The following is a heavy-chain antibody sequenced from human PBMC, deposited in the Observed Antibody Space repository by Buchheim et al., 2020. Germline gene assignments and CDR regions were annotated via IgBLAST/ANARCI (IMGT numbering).Heavy chain of an antibody. D-gene: IGHD6-6*01. CDR2: ISGSGGST. CDR1: GFTFSSYA. V-gene: IGHV3-23*01. J-gene: IGHJ4*02. Sequence: EVQLLESGGGLVQPGGSLRLSCAASGFTFSSYAMRWVRQAPGKGLEWVSAISGSGGSTYYADSVKGRFTISSDNSKNTLYLQMNSLRAEDTSVYYCASGYSSSSFGGASDYWGQGTL. CDR3: ASGYSSSSFGGASDY.